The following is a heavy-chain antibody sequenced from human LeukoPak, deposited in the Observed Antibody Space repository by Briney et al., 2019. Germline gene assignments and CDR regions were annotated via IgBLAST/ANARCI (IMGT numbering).Heavy chain of an antibody. CDR2: INSDGSDT. J-gene: IGHJ4*02. D-gene: IGHD6-6*01. CDR3: ARDLNPLVFTDY. V-gene: IGHV3-74*01. Sequence: GGSLRLSCAASGFTLSSYWMHWVRHAPGKGLVWVSRINSDGSDTIYGDSVKGRFTISRDNAKNTLYLQMDSLRAEDTAVYYCARDLNPLVFTDYWGQGTLVTVSS. CDR1: GFTLSSYW.